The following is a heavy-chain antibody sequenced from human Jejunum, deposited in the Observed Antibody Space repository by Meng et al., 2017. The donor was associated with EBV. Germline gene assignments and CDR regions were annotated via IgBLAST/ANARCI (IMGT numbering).Heavy chain of an antibody. Sequence: QVQLQGSGPGLVKPSGTLSLTCTVSGGSVSSGGYYWSWIRQPPGKGLEWIGYIYNSESTNYKSSLKSRVTISADTSKNQFSLRLSSVTAAGTAVYYCARDQNGSYFAYWGQGTLVTVSS. CDR3: ARDQNGSYFAY. J-gene: IGHJ4*02. V-gene: IGHV4-61*08. CDR2: IYNSEST. D-gene: IGHD1-26*01. CDR1: GGSVSSGGYY.